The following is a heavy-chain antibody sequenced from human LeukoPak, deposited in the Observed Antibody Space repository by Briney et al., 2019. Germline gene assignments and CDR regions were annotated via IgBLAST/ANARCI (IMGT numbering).Heavy chain of an antibody. Sequence: PSETLSLTCAVSGGSISNSNWWSWVRQPPGKGLEWIGEIYHSGSTNYNPSLKSRVTISVDKSKNQFSLKLSSVTAADTAVYYCARDRAGGNYGSRGYFDLWGRGTLVTVSS. D-gene: IGHD1-7*01. V-gene: IGHV4-4*02. CDR1: GGSISNSNW. CDR3: ARDRAGGNYGSRGYFDL. CDR2: IYHSGST. J-gene: IGHJ2*01.